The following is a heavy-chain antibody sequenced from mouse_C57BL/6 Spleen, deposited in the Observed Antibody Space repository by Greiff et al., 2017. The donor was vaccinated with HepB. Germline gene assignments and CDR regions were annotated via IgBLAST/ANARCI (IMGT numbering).Heavy chain of an antibody. CDR3: TRGERDYYGSSFLAMDY. V-gene: IGHV1-15*01. D-gene: IGHD1-1*01. CDR1: GYTFTDYE. Sequence: VQLQQSGAELVRPGASVTLSCKASGYTFTDYEMHWVKQTPVHGLEWIGAIDPETGGTAYNQKFKGKAILTADKSSSTAYMELRSLTSEDSAVYYCTRGERDYYGSSFLAMDYWGQGTSVTVSS. J-gene: IGHJ4*01. CDR2: IDPETGGT.